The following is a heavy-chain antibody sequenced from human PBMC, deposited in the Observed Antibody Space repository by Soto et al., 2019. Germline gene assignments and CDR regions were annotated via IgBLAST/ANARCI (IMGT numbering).Heavy chain of an antibody. D-gene: IGHD2-2*01. CDR2: ISGSGGST. V-gene: IGHV3-23*01. CDR1: GFTFSSYA. J-gene: IGHJ4*02. CDR3: ARVYCSSTSCYFMDY. Sequence: PGGSLRLSCAASGFTFSSYAMSWVRQAPGKGLEWVSAISGSGGSTYYADSVKGRFTISRDNSKNTLYLQMNSLRAEDTAVYYCARVYCSSTSCYFMDYWGQGTLVTVPS.